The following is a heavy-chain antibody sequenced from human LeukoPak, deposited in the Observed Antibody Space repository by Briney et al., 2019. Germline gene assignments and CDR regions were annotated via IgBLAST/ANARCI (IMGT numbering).Heavy chain of an antibody. CDR3: AKAAAGTLLSFDY. J-gene: IGHJ4*02. CDR2: ISGSGGST. Sequence: GGSLRLSCAASGFTFNSYAMSWVRQAPGKGRGWVSSISGSGGSTYYADSVKGRFTISRDNSKSTLFLLMNSLRAEDTAVYYCAKAAAGTLLSFDYWGQGTLVTVSS. CDR1: GFTFNSYA. V-gene: IGHV3-23*01. D-gene: IGHD6-13*01.